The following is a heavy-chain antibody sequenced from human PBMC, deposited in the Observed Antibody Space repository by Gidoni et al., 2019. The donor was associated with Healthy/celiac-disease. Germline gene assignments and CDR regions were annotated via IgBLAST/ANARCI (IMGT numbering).Heavy chain of an antibody. Sequence: EVQLLESGGGLVQPGGSLRLSCAASGFTFSSYAMSWVRQAPGKGLEWVSAISGSGGSTYYADSVKGRFTISRDNSKNTLYLQMNSLRAEDTAVYCCAKVQKKTSSSSGAFDIWGQGTMVTVSS. D-gene: IGHD6-6*01. CDR2: ISGSGGST. V-gene: IGHV3-23*01. CDR1: GFTFSSYA. J-gene: IGHJ3*02. CDR3: AKVQKKTSSSSGAFDI.